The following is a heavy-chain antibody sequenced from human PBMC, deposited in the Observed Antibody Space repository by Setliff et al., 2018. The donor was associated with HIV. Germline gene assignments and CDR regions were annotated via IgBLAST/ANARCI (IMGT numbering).Heavy chain of an antibody. D-gene: IGHD3-3*01. J-gene: IGHJ6*03. CDR3: ARETYYHTWGGFFYYMDV. Sequence: GGSLRLSCAASGFSFSRYAIHWVRQAPGKGLQYVSAISSDGETTYYADSVKGRFTISRDNSKNTLYLQMGSLRPEDMAVYYCARETYYHTWGGFFYYMDVWGKGTTVTVSS. CDR1: GFSFSRYA. CDR2: ISSDGETT. V-gene: IGHV3-64*02.